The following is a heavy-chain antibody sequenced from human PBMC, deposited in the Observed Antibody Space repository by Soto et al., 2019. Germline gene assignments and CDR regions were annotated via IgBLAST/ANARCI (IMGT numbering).Heavy chain of an antibody. D-gene: IGHD6-13*01. V-gene: IGHV2-5*02. Sequence: SGPTLVNPTQTLTLTCTFSGFSLSTSGVGVGWIRQPPGKALEWLALIYWDDDKRYSPSLKSRLTITKDTSKNQVVLTMTNMDPVDTATYYCGGARNFYSNSWTLXYWGQGTLVTVSS. J-gene: IGHJ4*02. CDR1: GFSLSTSGVG. CDR2: IYWDDDK. CDR3: GGARNFYSNSWTLXY.